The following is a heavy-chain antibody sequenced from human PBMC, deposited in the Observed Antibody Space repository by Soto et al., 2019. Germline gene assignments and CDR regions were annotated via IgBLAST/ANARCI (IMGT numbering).Heavy chain of an antibody. CDR2: IYPGDSDI. D-gene: IGHD2-15*01. CDR3: AIFNSKGAQIRVVY. Sequence: GESLKISCQASGYSFTDYWIGWVRQMPGKGLEWMGIIYPGDSDIRYSPSFQGQVTISADKSISTAYLQWSSLKASDTAMYYCAIFNSKGAQIRVVYRCQGILLPVSA. V-gene: IGHV5-51*01. CDR1: GYSFTDYW. J-gene: IGHJ4*02.